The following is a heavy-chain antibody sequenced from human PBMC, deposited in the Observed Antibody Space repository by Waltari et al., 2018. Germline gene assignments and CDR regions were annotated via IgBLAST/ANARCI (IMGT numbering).Heavy chain of an antibody. J-gene: IGHJ4*02. CDR2: IKQDGSEK. D-gene: IGHD3-10*01. CDR3: ARGISRVRGVTLFDY. CDR1: GFTFSSYW. V-gene: IGHV3-7*01. Sequence: EVQLVESGGGLVQPGGSLRLSCAASGFTFSSYWMSWVRQAPGKGLEWVANIKQDGSEKYYVDSVKGRFTISRDNAKNSLYLQMNSLRAEDTAVYYCARGISRVRGVTLFDYWGQGTLVTVSS.